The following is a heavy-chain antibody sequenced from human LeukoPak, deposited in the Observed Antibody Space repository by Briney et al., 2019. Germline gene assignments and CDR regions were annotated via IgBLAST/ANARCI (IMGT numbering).Heavy chain of an antibody. CDR1: GGSISSSY. J-gene: IGHJ4*02. V-gene: IGHV4-59*01. CDR3: ARALYGSGSAGDY. D-gene: IGHD3-10*01. CDR2: MYHSGST. Sequence: PSETLSLTCTVSGGSISSSYWSWIRQPPGKGLEWIGYMYHSGSTNYNPSLKSRVTISADTSKNQFSLRLSSVTAADTAVYYCARALYGSGSAGDYWGQGTLVTVSS.